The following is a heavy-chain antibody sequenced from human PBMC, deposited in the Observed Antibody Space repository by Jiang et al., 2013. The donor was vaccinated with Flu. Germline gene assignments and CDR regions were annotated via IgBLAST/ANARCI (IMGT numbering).Heavy chain of an antibody. V-gene: IGHV2-70*11. CDR2: IDWDDXK. Sequence: EWLARIDWDDXKYCSTSLKTRLTISKDTSKNQVVLTMTNMDPVDTATYYCARIERGAFDIWGQGTMVTVSS. D-gene: IGHD1-1*01. CDR3: ARIERGAFDI. J-gene: IGHJ3*02.